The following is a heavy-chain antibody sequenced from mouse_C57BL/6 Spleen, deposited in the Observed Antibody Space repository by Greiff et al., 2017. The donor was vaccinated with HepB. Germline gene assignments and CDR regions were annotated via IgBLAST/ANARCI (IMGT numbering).Heavy chain of an antibody. V-gene: IGHV1-69*01. Sequence: VQLQQPGAELVMPGASVKLSCKASGYTFTSYWMHWVKQRPGQGLEWIGEIDPSDSYTNYNQKFKGKSTLTVDKSSSTAYMQLSSLTSEDSAVYYCARYYSNYGGNWFAYWGQGTLVTVSA. J-gene: IGHJ3*01. CDR1: GYTFTSYW. CDR3: ARYYSNYGGNWFAY. D-gene: IGHD2-5*01. CDR2: IDPSDSYT.